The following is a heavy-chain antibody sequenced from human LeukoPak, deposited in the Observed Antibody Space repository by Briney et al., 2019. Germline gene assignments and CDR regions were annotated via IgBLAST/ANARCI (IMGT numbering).Heavy chain of an antibody. CDR2: ITHDGNHK. D-gene: IGHD3-16*01. CDR1: GFTFSNNA. J-gene: IGHJ4*02. CDR3: ARDENDDYLGGLDY. Sequence: HPGGSLRLSCAASGFTFSNNAMHWVRQAPGKGLEWVAVITHDGNHKYNADSVKGRFTISRDNSKNTVYLQMNSLRAEDTAVYYCARDENDDYLGGLDYWGQGALVTVSS. V-gene: IGHV3-30*04.